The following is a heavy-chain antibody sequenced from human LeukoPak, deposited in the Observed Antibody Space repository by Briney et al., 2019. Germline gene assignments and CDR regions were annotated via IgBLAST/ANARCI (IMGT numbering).Heavy chain of an antibody. D-gene: IGHD1-26*01. J-gene: IGHJ6*03. CDR1: GSSLSVYS. CDR3: ATASRGSSDYIDV. CDR2: ISVSGII. Sequence: GGSLRLSCAAPGSSLSVYSLNWIRQTPGKGLEWLSYISVSGIIHYADSVKGRFTISRDNGRNSLSLQMNRLRAGDTAVYFCATASRGSSDYIDVWGRGTSVSVSS. V-gene: IGHV3-69-1*01.